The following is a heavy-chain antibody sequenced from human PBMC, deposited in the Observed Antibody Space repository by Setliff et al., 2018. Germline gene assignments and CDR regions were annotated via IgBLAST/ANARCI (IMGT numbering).Heavy chain of an antibody. CDR3: ARLSASVVSPVDH. CDR1: GYTFIGYY. J-gene: IGHJ4*02. Sequence: GASVKVSCKTSGYTFIGYYVHWVRQAPGRGLEWMGWINPNTGGTNYAQKFQGRVTVTSDTSISTAYLTLTSLRSDDTAIYYCARLSASVVSPVDHWGQGTRVTVS. V-gene: IGHV1-2*02. CDR2: INPNTGGT.